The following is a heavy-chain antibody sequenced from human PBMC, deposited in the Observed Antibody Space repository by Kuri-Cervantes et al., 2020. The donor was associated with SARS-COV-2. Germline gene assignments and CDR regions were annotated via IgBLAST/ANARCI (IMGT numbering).Heavy chain of an antibody. Sequence: LSLTCAASGFTFSSYAMSWVRQAPGKGLEWVSAISGSGGSTYYADSVEGRFTISRDNFKNTLYLQTNSLSAEDTALYYCAPRDYWGQGILVTVSS. CDR2: ISGSGGST. V-gene: IGHV3-23*01. CDR3: APRDY. J-gene: IGHJ4*02. CDR1: GFTFSSYA.